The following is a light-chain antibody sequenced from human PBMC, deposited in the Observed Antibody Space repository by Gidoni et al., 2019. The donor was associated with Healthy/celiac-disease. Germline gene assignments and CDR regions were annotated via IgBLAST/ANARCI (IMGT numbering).Light chain of an antibody. CDR1: QSLLHSNGYNY. V-gene: IGKV2-28*01. CDR3: MQALQTPPT. CDR2: LGS. J-gene: IGKJ4*01. Sequence: DIVMTQSPLSLPVTPGEPASISCRSSQSLLHSNGYNYLDWYLQKPGQSPQLLIYLGSNRASGVPDRFSGSGSGTDFTLKSSRVEAEDVGVYYCMQALQTPPTFXGXTKVEIK.